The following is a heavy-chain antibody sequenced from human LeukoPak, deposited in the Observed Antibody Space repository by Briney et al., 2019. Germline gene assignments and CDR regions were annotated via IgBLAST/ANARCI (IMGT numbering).Heavy chain of an antibody. CDR1: GLTFNDYG. CDR3: ARDYCSSTSCYDY. J-gene: IGHJ4*02. D-gene: IGHD2-2*01. Sequence: GGSLRLSCAASGLTFNDYGLHWVRQAPGKGLEWVAVIWYDGSNKYYADSVKGRFTISRDNSKNTVYLQMNSLRAEDTALYYCARDYCSSTSCYDYWGQGTMVTVSS. V-gene: IGHV3-33*01. CDR2: IWYDGSNK.